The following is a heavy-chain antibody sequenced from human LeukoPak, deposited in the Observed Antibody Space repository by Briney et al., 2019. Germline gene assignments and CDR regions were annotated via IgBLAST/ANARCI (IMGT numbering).Heavy chain of an antibody. CDR3: TTDAPSGYGELFGY. V-gene: IGHV3-15*01. J-gene: IGHJ4*02. CDR1: GFTFSNAW. D-gene: IGHD3-10*01. Sequence: GGSLRFSCAASGFTFSNAWMSWVRQAPGKVLEWVGHIKFQADGGATDYAAPVKARFTISRDDSKNTVYLQMNSLKTEDTAVYYCTTDAPSGYGELFGYWGQGTLVTVSS. CDR2: IKFQADGGAT.